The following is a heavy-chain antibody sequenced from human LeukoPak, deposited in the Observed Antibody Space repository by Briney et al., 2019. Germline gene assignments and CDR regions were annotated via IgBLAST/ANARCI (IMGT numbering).Heavy chain of an antibody. Sequence: GGSLRLSCAASGFTVSSNYMSWVRQAPGKGLEWVSVIYSGGSTYYADSVKGRFTISRDNSKNTLYLQMNSLRAEDTAVYFCAKVYSSGTYPSKGSFDSWGQGTLVTVSS. CDR2: IYSGGST. V-gene: IGHV3-66*01. CDR1: GFTVSSNY. CDR3: AKVYSSGTYPSKGSFDS. D-gene: IGHD3-10*01. J-gene: IGHJ4*02.